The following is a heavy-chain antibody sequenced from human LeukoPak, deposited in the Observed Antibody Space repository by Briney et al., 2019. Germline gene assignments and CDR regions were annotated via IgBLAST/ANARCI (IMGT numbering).Heavy chain of an antibody. CDR1: GFTFSSYA. CDR2: ISYDGSNK. V-gene: IGHV3-30-3*01. D-gene: IGHD3-22*01. CDR3: AGSKGSSGYYPDY. J-gene: IGHJ4*02. Sequence: PGRSLRLSCAASGFTFSSYAMHWVRQAPGKGLEWVAVISYDGSNKYYADSVKGRFTISRDNSKNTLYLQMNSLRAEDTAVYYCAGSKGSSGYYPDYWGQGTLVTVSS.